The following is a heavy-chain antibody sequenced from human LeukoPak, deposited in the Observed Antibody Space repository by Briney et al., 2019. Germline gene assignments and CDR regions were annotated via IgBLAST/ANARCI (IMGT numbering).Heavy chain of an antibody. CDR1: GGTFSSYA. V-gene: IGHV1-69*13. Sequence: SVKVSCKASGGTFSSYAISWVRQAPGQGLEWMGGIIPIFGTANYAQKFQGRVTITADESTSTAYMELSSLRSEDTAVYYCAREKITMVRGVIIDDAFDIWGQGTMVTVSS. J-gene: IGHJ3*02. CDR2: IIPIFGTA. D-gene: IGHD3-10*01. CDR3: AREKITMVRGVIIDDAFDI.